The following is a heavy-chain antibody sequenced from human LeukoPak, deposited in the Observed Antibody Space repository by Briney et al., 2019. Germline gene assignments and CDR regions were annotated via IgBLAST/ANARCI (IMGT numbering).Heavy chain of an antibody. V-gene: IGHV4-34*01. J-gene: IGHJ4*02. CDR2: INHSGST. D-gene: IGHD6-13*01. CDR3: ARRSSSWPHFDY. Sequence: SETLSLTCAVYGGSFSGYYWSWIRQPPGKGLEWIGEINHSGSTNYNPSLKSRVTISVDTSKNQFSLKLSSVTAADTAVYYCARRSSSWPHFDYWGQGALVTVSS. CDR1: GGSFSGYY.